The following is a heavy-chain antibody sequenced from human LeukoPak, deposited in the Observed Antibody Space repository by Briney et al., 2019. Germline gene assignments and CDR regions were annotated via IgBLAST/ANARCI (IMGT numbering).Heavy chain of an antibody. J-gene: IGHJ3*02. Sequence: ASVKVSCKASGGTFSSYAISWVRQAPGQGLEWMGGIIPIFGTANYAQKFQGRVTITADKSTSTAYMELSSLRSEDTAVYYCASAPPANYDSSGYGAFDIWGQGTMVTVSS. CDR1: GGTFSSYA. CDR2: IIPIFGTA. D-gene: IGHD3-22*01. V-gene: IGHV1-69*06. CDR3: ASAPPANYDSSGYGAFDI.